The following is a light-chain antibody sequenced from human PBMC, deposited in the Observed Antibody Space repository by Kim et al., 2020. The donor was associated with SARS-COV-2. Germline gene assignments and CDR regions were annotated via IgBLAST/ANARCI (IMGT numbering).Light chain of an antibody. CDR1: SLRSYY. V-gene: IGLV3-19*01. Sequence: LGQTGRITCQGDSLRSYYASWYQQKPGQAPVLVIYGKNNRTSGIPDRFSGSSSGNTASLTITGAQAEDEADYDCNSRDSSGNHHYVFGTGTKVTVL. CDR2: GKN. J-gene: IGLJ1*01. CDR3: NSRDSSGNHHYV.